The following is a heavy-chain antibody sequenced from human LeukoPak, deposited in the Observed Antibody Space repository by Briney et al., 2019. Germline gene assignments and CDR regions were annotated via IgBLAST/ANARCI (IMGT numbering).Heavy chain of an antibody. V-gene: IGHV4-34*01. CDR1: GGSFSGYY. CDR3: AREQWLLLRNWFDP. J-gene: IGHJ5*02. D-gene: IGHD3-22*01. Sequence: SETLSLTCAVYGGSFSGYYWSWIRQPPGKGLEWIGEINHSGSTNYNPSLKSRVTISVDTSKNQFSLKLSSVTAADTAVYYCAREQWLLLRNWFDPWGQGTLVTVSS. CDR2: INHSGST.